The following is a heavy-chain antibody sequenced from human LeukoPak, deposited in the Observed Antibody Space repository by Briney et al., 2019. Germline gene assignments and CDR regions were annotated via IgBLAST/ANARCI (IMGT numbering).Heavy chain of an antibody. Sequence: SETLSLTCAVYGGSFSGYYWSWIRQPPGKGPEWIGEINHSGSTNYNPSLKSRVTISVDTSKNQFSLKLSSVTAADTAVYYCARGMGGPYYYYGMDVWGQGTTVTVSS. CDR3: ARGMGGPYYYYGMDV. V-gene: IGHV4-34*01. CDR1: GGSFSGYY. J-gene: IGHJ6*02. CDR2: INHSGST.